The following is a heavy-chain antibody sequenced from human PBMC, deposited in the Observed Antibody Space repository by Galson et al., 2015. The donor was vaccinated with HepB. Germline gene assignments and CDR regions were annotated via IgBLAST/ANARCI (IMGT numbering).Heavy chain of an antibody. V-gene: IGHV4-4*02. D-gene: IGHD4-23*01. CDR2: IYHGAIT. CDR3: ARNRGNNDFDS. CDR1: SGSISSSDR. J-gene: IGHJ4*02. Sequence: ETLSLTCAVSSGSISSSDRCSWVRQPPGKGLEWIGEIYHGAITHYNPSLKGRVSVSKDDSKTQFSLTLTSVTAADTAVYYCARNRGNNDFDSWGQGILVTVSS.